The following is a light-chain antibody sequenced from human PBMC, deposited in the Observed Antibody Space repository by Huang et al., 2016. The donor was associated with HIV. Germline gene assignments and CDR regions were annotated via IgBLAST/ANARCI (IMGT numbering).Light chain of an antibody. CDR3: QQRSNWPPLT. J-gene: IGKJ4*01. V-gene: IGKV3-11*01. Sequence: IVLTQSPATLSLSPGERATLSCRASQSVRSYLAWYQQKPGQAPRLLIYDASSRATGIPPRFSGSGSGTDLTLTISSLEPEDIAVYYCQQRSNWPPLTFGGGTKVEIK. CDR2: DAS. CDR1: QSVRSY.